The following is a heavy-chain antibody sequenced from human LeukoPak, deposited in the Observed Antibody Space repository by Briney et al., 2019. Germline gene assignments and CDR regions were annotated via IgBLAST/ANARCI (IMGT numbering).Heavy chain of an antibody. D-gene: IGHD6-19*01. CDR3: ARTPVAGTSRIDWFDP. CDR2: TNPNSGNT. J-gene: IGHJ5*02. V-gene: IGHV1-8*01. Sequence: ASVKVSCKASGYTFTSYDINWVRQATGQGLEWMGWTNPNSGNTGYAQKFQGRVTMTRNTSISTAYMELSSLRSEDTAVYYCARTPVAGTSRIDWFDPWGQGTLVTVSS. CDR1: GYTFTSYD.